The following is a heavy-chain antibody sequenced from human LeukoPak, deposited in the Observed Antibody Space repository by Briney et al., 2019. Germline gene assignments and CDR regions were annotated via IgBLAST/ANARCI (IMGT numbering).Heavy chain of an antibody. J-gene: IGHJ4*02. CDR2: ISGSGGST. Sequence: GGSLRLSCAASGFTLSSYAMSWVRQAPGKGLEWVSAISGSGGSTYYADSVKGRFTISRDNSKNTLYLQMNSLRAEDTAVYYCAKHRYYDSSGYFDYWGQGTLVTVSS. CDR1: GFTLSSYA. V-gene: IGHV3-23*01. D-gene: IGHD3-22*01. CDR3: AKHRYYDSSGYFDY.